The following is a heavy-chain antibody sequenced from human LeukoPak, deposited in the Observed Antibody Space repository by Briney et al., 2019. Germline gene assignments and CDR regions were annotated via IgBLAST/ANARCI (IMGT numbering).Heavy chain of an antibody. D-gene: IGHD6-19*01. CDR2: INPSGGST. CDR3: ARGIGLDDY. Sequence: GASVRVSCKASGYTFTNYYIHWVRQAPGQGLEWMGIINPSGGSTNYGQKFHGRVTMTRDTSTSTVYMELSSLASEDMAVYYCARGIGLDDYWGQGTLVTVSS. J-gene: IGHJ4*02. V-gene: IGHV1-46*01. CDR1: GYTFTNYY.